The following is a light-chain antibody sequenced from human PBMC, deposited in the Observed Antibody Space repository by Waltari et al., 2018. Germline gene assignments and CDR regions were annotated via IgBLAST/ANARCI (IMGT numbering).Light chain of an antibody. V-gene: IGKV3-20*01. CDR1: QSVSSSY. CDR3: QQYGNSPFT. Sequence: EIVLTQSPGTLSLSPGDRATLSCRASQSVSSSYLAWYQQKPGQAPRLLIYGASSRATGIPDRFSGSGSGTDFTLTISRLEPEDFVVYYCQQYGNSPFTFGPGTKVDIK. J-gene: IGKJ3*01. CDR2: GAS.